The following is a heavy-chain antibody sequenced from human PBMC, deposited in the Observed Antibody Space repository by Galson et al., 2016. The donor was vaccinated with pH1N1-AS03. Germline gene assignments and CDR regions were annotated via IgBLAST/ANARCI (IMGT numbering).Heavy chain of an antibody. CDR3: VMDTTIWMRFDY. J-gene: IGHJ4*02. D-gene: IGHD1-1*01. V-gene: IGHV4-39*07. CDR2: ISFSGSG. CDR1: GGSITSSSYY. Sequence: ETLSLTCSVSGGSITSSSYYWGWVRQPPGKGLEWIGSISFSGSGYYNPPLKSRVTISIDKSKIQFSLALNSVTAADTALYYCVMDTTIWMRFDYWGQGVLVIVSS.